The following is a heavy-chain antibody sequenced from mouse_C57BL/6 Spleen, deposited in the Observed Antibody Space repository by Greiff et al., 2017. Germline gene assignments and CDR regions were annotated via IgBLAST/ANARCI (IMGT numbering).Heavy chain of an antibody. J-gene: IGHJ3*01. CDR2: ISSGSSTI. CDR1: GFTFSDYG. V-gene: IGHV5-17*01. Sequence: DVMLVESGGGLVKPGGSLKLSCAASGFTFSDYGMHWVRQAPEKGLEWVAYISSGSSTIYYADTVKGRFTLSRDNAKNTPFLHMTSLRSEDTAMYYCARNCDGGSWYAYWGQGTLVTVSA. D-gene: IGHD1-1*02. CDR3: ARNCDGGSWYAY.